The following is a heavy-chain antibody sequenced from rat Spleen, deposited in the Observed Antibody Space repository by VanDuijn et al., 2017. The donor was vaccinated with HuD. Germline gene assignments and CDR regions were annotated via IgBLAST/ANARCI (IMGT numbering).Heavy chain of an antibody. CDR3: VREELGVRD. CDR1: GFTFSNYG. D-gene: IGHD4-3*01. CDR2: ILRTGENT. J-gene: IGHJ2*01. V-gene: IGHV5-19*01. Sequence: EVQLVESGGGLVQPGRSLKLPCAASGFTFSNYGMHWIRQAPGKGLEWVASILRTGENTYYSDYVKGRFTISRDNAKSTLYLQMNRLRSEDTAIYYCVREELGVRDWGQGVMVTVSS.